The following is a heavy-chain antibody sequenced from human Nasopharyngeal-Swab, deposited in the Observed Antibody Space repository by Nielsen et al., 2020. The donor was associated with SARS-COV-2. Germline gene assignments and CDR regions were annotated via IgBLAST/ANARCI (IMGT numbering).Heavy chain of an antibody. D-gene: IGHD3-22*01. Sequence: SVKVSCKASGGTFSSYAISWVRQAPGQGLEWMGGIIPIFGTASYAQKFQGRVTITADESTSTAYMELSSLRSEDTAVYYCARDPSLKRITMIVGDAFDIWGQGTMVTVSS. J-gene: IGHJ3*02. V-gene: IGHV1-69*13. CDR2: IIPIFGTA. CDR1: GGTFSSYA. CDR3: ARDPSLKRITMIVGDAFDI.